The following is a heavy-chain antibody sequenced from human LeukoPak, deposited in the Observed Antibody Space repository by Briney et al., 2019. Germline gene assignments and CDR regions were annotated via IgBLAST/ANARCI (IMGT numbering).Heavy chain of an antibody. J-gene: IGHJ3*02. D-gene: IGHD3-10*01. V-gene: IGHV1-2*02. CDR2: INPHSGGT. CDR3: ARLYGSGLRGAFDN. Sequence: GASVKVSCKASGYTFADYYVHWVRQAPGHGLEWMGWINPHSGGTKYAQKFQGRVTMTRDTSISTAYMEVTRLQSDDTAVYFCARLYGSGLRGAFDNWGQGTLVTVSS. CDR1: GYTFADYY.